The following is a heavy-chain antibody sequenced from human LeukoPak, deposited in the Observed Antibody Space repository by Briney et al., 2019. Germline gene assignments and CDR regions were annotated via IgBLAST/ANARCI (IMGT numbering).Heavy chain of an antibody. J-gene: IGHJ3*02. CDR3: ARDDTHSDTSGSFYDAFDI. Sequence: GGSLRLSCAASGFTFSSYAMSWVRQAPGKGLEWVSAMSGSDGSTYYADSVKGRFTISRDSSKSTLYLQMNSLRVEDTAVYYCARDDTHSDTSGSFYDAFDIWGQGTMVTVSS. D-gene: IGHD3-22*01. CDR2: MSGSDGST. V-gene: IGHV3-23*01. CDR1: GFTFSSYA.